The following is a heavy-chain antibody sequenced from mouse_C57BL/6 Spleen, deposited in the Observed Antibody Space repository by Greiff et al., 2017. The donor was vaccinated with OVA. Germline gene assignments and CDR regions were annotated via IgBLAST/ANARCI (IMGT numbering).Heavy chain of an antibody. V-gene: IGHV2-2*01. CDR3: ARWGYDYDSYYSMDY. J-gene: IGHJ4*01. Sequence: QVQLKESGPGLVQPSQSLSITCTVSGFSLTSYGVHWVRQSPGKGLEWLGVIWSGGSTDYNAAFISRLSISKDNSKSQVFCKMNSLQADDTAIYYCARWGYDYDSYYSMDYWGQGTSVTVSS. CDR1: GFSLTSYG. CDR2: IWSGGST. D-gene: IGHD2-4*01.